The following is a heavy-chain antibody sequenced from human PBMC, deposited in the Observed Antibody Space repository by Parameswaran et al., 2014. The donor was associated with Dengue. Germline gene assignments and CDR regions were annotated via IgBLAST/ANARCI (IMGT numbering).Heavy chain of an antibody. J-gene: IGHJ4*02. V-gene: IGHV1-46*04. CDR3: ARAGVSSSQRGGIDY. Sequence: WVRQAPGQGLEWLGIIKPSDGSASYAQKLPGRITMTRDTSTSTVYMELSSLRPEDTAVYYCARAGVSSSQRGGIDYWGQGTLVTVSS. CDR2: IKPSDGSA. D-gene: IGHD2-2*01.